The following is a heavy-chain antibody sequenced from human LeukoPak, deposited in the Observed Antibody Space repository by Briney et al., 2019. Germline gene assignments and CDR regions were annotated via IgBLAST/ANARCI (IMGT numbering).Heavy chain of an antibody. J-gene: IGHJ3*02. D-gene: IGHD1-26*01. CDR1: GGTFSSYA. Sequence: SVKVSCKASGGTFSSYAISWVRQAPGQGLEWMGRIIPILGIANYAQKFQGRATITADKSTSTAYMELSSLRSEDTAVYYCARALVVGIVGATTSAFDIWGQGTMVTVS. CDR3: ARALVVGIVGATTSAFDI. V-gene: IGHV1-69*04. CDR2: IIPILGIA.